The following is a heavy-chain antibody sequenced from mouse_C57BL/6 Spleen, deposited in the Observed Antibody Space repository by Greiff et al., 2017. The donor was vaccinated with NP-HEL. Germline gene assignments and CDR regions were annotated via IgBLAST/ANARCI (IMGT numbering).Heavy chain of an antibody. V-gene: IGHV1-7*01. CDR3: ARLGLRGYFDY. CDR1: GYTFTSYW. D-gene: IGHD2-4*01. Sequence: VKLQESGAELAKPGASVKLSCKASGYTFTSYWMHWVKQRPGQGLEWIGYINPSSGYTKYNQKFKDKATLTAAKSSSTAYMQLSSLTYEDSAVYYCARLGLRGYFDYWGQGTTLTVSS. J-gene: IGHJ2*01. CDR2: INPSSGYT.